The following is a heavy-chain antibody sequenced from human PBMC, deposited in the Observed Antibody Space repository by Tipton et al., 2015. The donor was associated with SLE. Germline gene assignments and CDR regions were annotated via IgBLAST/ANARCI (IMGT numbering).Heavy chain of an antibody. Sequence: TLSLTCAVYGGSFSGYYWSWIRQPPGKGLEWIGEINHSGSTNYNPSLKSRVTISVDTSKNQFSLKLSSVTAADTAVYYCARDTGSSGWYGVDYWGQGTLVTVSS. V-gene: IGHV4-34*01. D-gene: IGHD6-19*01. J-gene: IGHJ4*02. CDR3: ARDTGSSGWYGVDY. CDR1: GGSFSGYY. CDR2: INHSGST.